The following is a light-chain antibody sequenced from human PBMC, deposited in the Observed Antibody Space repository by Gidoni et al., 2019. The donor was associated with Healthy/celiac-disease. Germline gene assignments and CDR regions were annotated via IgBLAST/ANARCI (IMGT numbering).Light chain of an antibody. J-gene: IGLJ1*01. Sequence: QSVLTQLPSVSGVLGQRVTISCTGSSSNIGAGYDVHWYQQLPGTAPKLLIYGNSNRPSGVPDRFSGSKSGTSASLAITGLQAENEADYYCQSYDSSLSGSVFGTGTKVTVL. CDR1: SSNIGAGYD. CDR3: QSYDSSLSGSV. CDR2: GNS. V-gene: IGLV1-40*01.